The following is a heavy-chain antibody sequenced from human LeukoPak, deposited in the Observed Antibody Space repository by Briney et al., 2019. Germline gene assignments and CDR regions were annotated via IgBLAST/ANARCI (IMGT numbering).Heavy chain of an antibody. CDR3: ARHRLTSVAGTQPRNAFDI. J-gene: IGHJ3*02. CDR2: IYYSGST. D-gene: IGHD3-9*01. CDR1: GGSISSSSYY. V-gene: IGHV4-39*07. Sequence: SETLSLTCTVSGGSISSSSYYWGWIRQPPGKGLEWIGSIYYSGSTYYNPSLKSRVTISVDTSKNQFSLKLSSVTAADTAVYYCARHRLTSVAGTQPRNAFDIWGQGTVVTVSS.